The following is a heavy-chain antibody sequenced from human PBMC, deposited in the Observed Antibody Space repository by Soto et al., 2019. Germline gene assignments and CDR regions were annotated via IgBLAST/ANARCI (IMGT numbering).Heavy chain of an antibody. V-gene: IGHV1-69*02. D-gene: IGHD6-19*01. Sequence: QVQLVQSGAEVKKPGASVKVSCKASGGTFSSYTISWVRQAPGQGLEWMGRIIPILGIANYAQKFQGRVTITADKATSTAYMEMRRLSSEDMAVYYCARVGTVAEVSAFDIWGQGTMVTASS. CDR3: ARVGTVAEVSAFDI. CDR1: GGTFSSYT. CDR2: IIPILGIA. J-gene: IGHJ3*02.